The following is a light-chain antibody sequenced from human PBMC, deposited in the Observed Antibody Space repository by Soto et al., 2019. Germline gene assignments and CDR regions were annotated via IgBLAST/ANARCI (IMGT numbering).Light chain of an antibody. Sequence: DIRLTQSPSSLSASLGERVTITCRASQSISTFLSWYQHRRGEAPRLLIYDASSLQSGVPARFSGGGSGTEFTLTISSLQPEDLATYYCQQSRSAVWTFCQGTKVEI. J-gene: IGKJ1*01. CDR3: QQSRSAVWT. CDR1: QSISTF. V-gene: IGKV1-39*01. CDR2: DAS.